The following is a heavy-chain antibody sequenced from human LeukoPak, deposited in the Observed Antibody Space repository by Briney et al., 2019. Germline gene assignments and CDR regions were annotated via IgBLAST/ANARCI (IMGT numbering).Heavy chain of an antibody. CDR1: GYTLTELS. D-gene: IGHD3-3*01. V-gene: IGHV1-24*01. CDR2: FDPEDGET. CDR3: ATAVPSITIFGVVSLMDV. Sequence: SVKVSCKVSGYTLTELSMHWVRQAPGKGLEWMGGFDPEDGETIYAQKFQGRVTMTEDTSTDTAYMELSSLRTEDTAVYYCATAVPSITIFGVVSLMDVWGKGTTVTVSS. J-gene: IGHJ6*03.